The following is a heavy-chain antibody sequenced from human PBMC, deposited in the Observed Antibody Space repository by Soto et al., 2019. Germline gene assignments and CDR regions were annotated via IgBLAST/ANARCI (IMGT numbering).Heavy chain of an antibody. Sequence: GVSLRLSCAASGFTFSGSAMHWVRQASGKGLEWVGRIRSKANSYATAYAASVKGRFTISRDDSKNTAYLQMNSLKTEDTAVYYCTSKSAYCTNGVCYTDYWGQGT. D-gene: IGHD2-8*01. J-gene: IGHJ4*02. CDR1: GFTFSGSA. CDR3: TSKSAYCTNGVCYTDY. CDR2: IRSKANSYAT. V-gene: IGHV3-73*01.